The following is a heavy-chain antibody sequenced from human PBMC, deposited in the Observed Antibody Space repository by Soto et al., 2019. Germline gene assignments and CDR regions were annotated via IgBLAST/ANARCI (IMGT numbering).Heavy chain of an antibody. CDR2: IYYSGTI. CDR3: AEKLGALVGFDF. J-gene: IGHJ4*02. CDR1: GGSISSYY. Sequence: QVQLQESGPALLKPSETLSLTCTVSGGSISSYYWSWIRQPPGKGLEWIGYIYYSGTIYYNPSLKGRSTLPVGTSKNRFSLQLAPVTGADTAVDSWAEKLGALVGFDFRGQGSLVTVSS. D-gene: IGHD3-16*01. V-gene: IGHV4-59*12.